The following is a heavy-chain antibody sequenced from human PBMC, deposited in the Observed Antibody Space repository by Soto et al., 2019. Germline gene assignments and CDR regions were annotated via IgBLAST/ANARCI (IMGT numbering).Heavy chain of an antibody. D-gene: IGHD2-21*02. CDR2: ISYDGNRF. J-gene: IGHJ5*02. V-gene: IGHV3-30-3*02. CDR3: ARGLVVTAKGWFDL. Sequence: QQQLVESGGGVVQPGESLRLSCAASGFTFSSYSMNWVRQSPGKGLEWVAGISYDGNRFYYADSVKGRFTISRDNAKNTMFLQMSGLRPEDTAVYYCARGLVVTAKGWFDLWGQGTQVTVSS. CDR1: GFTFSSYS.